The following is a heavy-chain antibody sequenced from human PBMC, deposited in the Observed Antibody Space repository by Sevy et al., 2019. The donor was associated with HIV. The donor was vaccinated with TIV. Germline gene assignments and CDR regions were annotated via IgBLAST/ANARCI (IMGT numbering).Heavy chain of an antibody. CDR2: IYYSGRT. J-gene: IGHJ6*02. V-gene: IGHV4-59*01. Sequence: SETLSLTCTVSDDSLSGYYWSWIRQPPGKGLEWIGYIYYSGRTNYNPSLKSRATISANMSTNHFSLTSSSVTAADTAVYYCARTSPYDYCGMDVWGQGTTVTVSS. CDR3: ARTSPYDYCGMDV. CDR1: DDSLSGYY. D-gene: IGHD4-17*01.